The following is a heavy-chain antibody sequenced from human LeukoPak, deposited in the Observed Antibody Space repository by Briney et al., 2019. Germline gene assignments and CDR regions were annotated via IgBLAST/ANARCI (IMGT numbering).Heavy chain of an antibody. CDR3: ARDQGPPGPFGKLLESWFDP. V-gene: IGHV1-2*02. CDR1: GYTFIDYY. Sequence: ASVKVSCKASGYTFIDYYLHWVRQAPGQGLEWMGWINPNSGGTHYAQNFQGRVTMTRDTSISTAYMQLSSLRSEDTAVYYCARDQGPPGPFGKLLESWFDPGGEGTLVTVSS. D-gene: IGHD3-10*01. J-gene: IGHJ5*02. CDR2: INPNSGGT.